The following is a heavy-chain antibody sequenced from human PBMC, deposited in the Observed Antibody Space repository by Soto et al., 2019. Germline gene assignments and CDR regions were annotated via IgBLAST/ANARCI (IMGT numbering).Heavy chain of an antibody. V-gene: IGHV3-23*01. CDR2: ISDSETS. D-gene: IGHD3-22*01. CDR3: AKGDGNVYSDYFDS. J-gene: IGHJ4*02. CDR1: GFSFSDYA. Sequence: GGSLRLSCAASGFSFSDYAMTWVRQAPGRGLEWLSTISDSETSYFADSVRGRFTVSRDNSKSTLFLQMSSLRAEDTAVYYCAKGDGNVYSDYFDSWGQGTLVTVSS.